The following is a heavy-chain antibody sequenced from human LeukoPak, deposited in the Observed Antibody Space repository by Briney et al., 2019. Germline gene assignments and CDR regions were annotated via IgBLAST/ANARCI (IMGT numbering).Heavy chain of an antibody. D-gene: IGHD4-17*01. CDR2: IYYSGST. CDR3: ARDRSINYYGDYRPYYFDY. V-gene: IGHV4-59*12. CDR1: GGSISSYY. Sequence: SETLSLTCTVSGGSISSYYWSWIRQPPGKGLEWIGYIYYSGSTNYNPSLKSRVTISVDTSKNQFSLKLSSVTAADTAVYYCARDRSINYYGDYRPYYFDYWGQGTLVTVSS. J-gene: IGHJ4*02.